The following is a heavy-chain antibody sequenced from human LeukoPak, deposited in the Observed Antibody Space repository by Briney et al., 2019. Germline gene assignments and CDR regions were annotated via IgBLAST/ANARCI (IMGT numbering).Heavy chain of an antibody. CDR1: GFSSTNYW. D-gene: IGHD6-6*01. V-gene: IGHV5-51*01. J-gene: IGHJ5*02. CDR3: ARRRKSSSSSSGWFDP. CDR2: ISPGDSDT. Sequence: GESLKISCKGSGFSSTNYWIAWVRQMPGKVLEWMGIISPGDSDTRYSPSFQGQVTISADKSIITAYLQWSSLRASDTAMYYCARRRKSSSSSSGWFDPWGQGTLVTVSS.